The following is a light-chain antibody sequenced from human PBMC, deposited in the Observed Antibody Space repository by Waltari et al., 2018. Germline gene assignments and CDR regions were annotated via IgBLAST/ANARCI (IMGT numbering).Light chain of an antibody. Sequence: QSVLTQPPSVSGAPGQRVTISCTGSSPTIGAGHDVHWNQGFPGAAPKLLIYGNNNRPSGVPDRFSGSKSGTSASLAITGLQAEDEAHYYCQSFDTSLSGGVVFGGGTKVTVL. CDR3: QSFDTSLSGGVV. CDR1: SPTIGAGHD. V-gene: IGLV1-40*01. CDR2: GNN. J-gene: IGLJ2*01.